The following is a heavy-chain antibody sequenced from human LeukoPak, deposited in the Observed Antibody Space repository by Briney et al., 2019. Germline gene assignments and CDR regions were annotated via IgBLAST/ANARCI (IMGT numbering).Heavy chain of an antibody. D-gene: IGHD6-13*01. J-gene: IGHJ4*02. Sequence: GGSLRLSCAASGFTFSSYGMHWVRQAPGKGLEWVSSIGTSGSYKYYVDSVRGRSTISRDDAKNSLYLQMNSLRAEDTAMYYCASGVIIATAGSLDYWGQGTLVTVSS. CDR1: GFTFSSYG. V-gene: IGHV3-21*01. CDR3: ASGVIIATAGSLDY. CDR2: IGTSGSYK.